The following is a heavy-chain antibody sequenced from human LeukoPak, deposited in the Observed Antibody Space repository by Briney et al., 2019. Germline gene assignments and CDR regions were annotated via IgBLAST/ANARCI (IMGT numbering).Heavy chain of an antibody. Sequence: ASVKVSCKASGYTLTSHGLTWVRQAPGQGLEWMGWINTKTGNPTYAQDFTGRFVFSLDTSVSTAYLQISSLKAEDTAVYYCARLYCRGSSTSCYVGGLNDAFDIWGQGTMVTVSS. V-gene: IGHV7-4-1*02. CDR3: ARLYCRGSSTSCYVGGLNDAFDI. CDR1: GYTLTSHG. D-gene: IGHD2-2*01. CDR2: INTKTGNP. J-gene: IGHJ3*02.